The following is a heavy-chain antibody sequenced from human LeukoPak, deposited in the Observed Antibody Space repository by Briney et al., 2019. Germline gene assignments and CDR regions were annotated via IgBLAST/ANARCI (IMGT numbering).Heavy chain of an antibody. D-gene: IGHD6-13*01. V-gene: IGHV3-15*01. J-gene: IGHJ4*02. CDR3: TTGYGSTWYG. CDR2: IKSKIDGGTT. CDR1: GSTFSIAW. Sequence: GGSLRLSCAASGSTFSIAWMNWVRQTPGKGLESVGHIKSKIDGGTTDYAEPVKSRFTISREDSTNTVYLQMNSLKTEDTAVYYCTTGYGSTWYGWGQGTLVTVSS.